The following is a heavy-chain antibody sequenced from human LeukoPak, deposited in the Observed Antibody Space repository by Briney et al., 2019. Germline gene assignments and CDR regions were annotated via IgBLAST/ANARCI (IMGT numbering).Heavy chain of an antibody. J-gene: IGHJ4*02. CDR3: ARDLAYSRLDY. Sequence: GGSLRLSCAASGFTFSSYAMSWVRQAPGKGLEWVASINPEGSEKYSADSVKGRFTISRDNAKNSLYLQMDSLRVEDTAFYYCARDLAYSRLDYWGQGMLVTVSS. V-gene: IGHV3-7*01. CDR2: INPEGSEK. CDR1: GFTFSSYA. D-gene: IGHD5-18*01.